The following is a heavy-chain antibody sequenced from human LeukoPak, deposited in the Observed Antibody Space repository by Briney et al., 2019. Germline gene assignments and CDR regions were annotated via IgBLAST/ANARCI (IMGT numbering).Heavy chain of an antibody. J-gene: IGHJ6*02. Sequence: SETLSLTCAVYGGSFSGYYWSWFRQPPGRGLEWIGESTHSGSTNYNPSLKSRVTISVDTSNNQFSLKLSSVTAADTAVYYCARHSIETVDAMGVWGQGTTVTVSS. CDR3: ARHSIETVDAMGV. V-gene: IGHV4-34*01. CDR2: STHSGST. CDR1: GGSFSGYY. D-gene: IGHD2/OR15-2a*01.